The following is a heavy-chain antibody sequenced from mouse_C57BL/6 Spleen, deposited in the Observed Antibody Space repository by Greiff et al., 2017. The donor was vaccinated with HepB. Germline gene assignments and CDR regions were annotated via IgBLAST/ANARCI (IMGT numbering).Heavy chain of an antibody. V-gene: IGHV1-81*01. CDR3: ARYDGAWCFDV. CDR2: IYPRSGNT. D-gene: IGHD2-3*01. J-gene: IGHJ1*03. CDR1: GYTFTSYG. Sequence: QVQLQQSGAELARPGASVKLSCKASGYTFTSYGISWVKQRTGQGLEWIGEIYPRSGNTYYNEKFKGKATLTADKSSSTAYMELRSLTSEDSAVYFCARYDGAWCFDVWGTGTTVTVSS.